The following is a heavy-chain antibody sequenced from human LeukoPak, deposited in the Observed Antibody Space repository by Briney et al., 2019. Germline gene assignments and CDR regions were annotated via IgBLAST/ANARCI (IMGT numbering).Heavy chain of an antibody. V-gene: IGHV5-51*01. D-gene: IGHD3-16*01. Sequence: GESLKISCKASGYSFTNYYIARVRQMPGKGLECMGIIYPGDSDTRYSPSFQGQVTISADKSISTAYLQWSSLKASDTAMYYCASRRGPGGVDGMDVWGQGTTVTVSS. J-gene: IGHJ6*02. CDR3: ASRRGPGGVDGMDV. CDR2: IYPGDSDT. CDR1: GYSFTNYY.